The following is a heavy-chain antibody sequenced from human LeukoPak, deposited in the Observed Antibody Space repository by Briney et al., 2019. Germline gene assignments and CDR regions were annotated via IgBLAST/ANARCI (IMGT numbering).Heavy chain of an antibody. CDR1: GGSFSGYY. D-gene: IGHD3-22*01. CDR2: INHSGST. J-gene: IGHJ5*02. V-gene: IGHV4-34*01. Sequence: PSETLSLTCAVYGGSFSGYYWSWIRQPPGKGLEWIGEINHSGSTNYNPSLKSRVTISVDTSKNQFSLNLNSVTAADTAVYYCARVISSAWRQNDLWGQGTLVTV. CDR3: ARVISSAWRQNDL.